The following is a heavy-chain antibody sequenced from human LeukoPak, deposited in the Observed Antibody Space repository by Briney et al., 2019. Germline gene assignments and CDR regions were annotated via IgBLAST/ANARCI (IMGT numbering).Heavy chain of an antibody. Sequence: SETLSLTCTVSGGSISSYYWSWIRQPAGKGLEWIGRLYTSGTTNYNPSLKSRVTMSVDTSKNQFSLKLTSMTAADTAVYYCARGGSSGYYYGWGQGTLVTVSS. D-gene: IGHD3-22*01. CDR2: LYTSGTT. CDR1: GGSISSYY. J-gene: IGHJ4*02. CDR3: ARGGSSGYYYG. V-gene: IGHV4-4*07.